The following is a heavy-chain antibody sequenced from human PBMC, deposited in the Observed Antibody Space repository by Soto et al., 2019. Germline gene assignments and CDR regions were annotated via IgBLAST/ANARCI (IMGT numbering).Heavy chain of an antibody. CDR3: AREPNYFDY. CDR1: GYTCTSYG. CDR2: ISAYNGNT. Sequence: QVQLVQSGAEVKKPGASVKVSCKASGYTCTSYGISWVLQAPGQGLEWMGWISAYNGNTKYAQKLQGIVTMTTDTSTSTDDMELRSLRSDDTAVYYWAREPNYFDYWGQGTRVTVSS. V-gene: IGHV1-18*01. J-gene: IGHJ4*02.